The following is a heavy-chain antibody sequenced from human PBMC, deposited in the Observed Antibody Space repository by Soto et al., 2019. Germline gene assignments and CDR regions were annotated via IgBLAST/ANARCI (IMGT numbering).Heavy chain of an antibody. CDR3: ARGIAAAGALYYFDY. J-gene: IGHJ4*02. CDR2: IGTAGDT. V-gene: IGHV3-13*01. Sequence: EVQLVESGGGLVQPGGSLRLSCAASGFTFSSYDMHWVRQATGKGLEWVSAIGTAGDTYYPGSVKGRFTISRENAKNSLYLQMNSLRAGDTAMYYCARGIAAAGALYYFDYWGQGTLVTVSS. CDR1: GFTFSSYD. D-gene: IGHD6-13*01.